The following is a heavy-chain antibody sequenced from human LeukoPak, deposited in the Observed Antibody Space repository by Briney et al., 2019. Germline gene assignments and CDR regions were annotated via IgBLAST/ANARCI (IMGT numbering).Heavy chain of an antibody. CDR2: INPRSGGT. CDR1: GYTFTGYY. D-gene: IGHD5-12*01. CDR3: ARGYDFPEY. V-gene: IGHV1-2*06. Sequence: GASVKVSCKASGYTFTGYYVHWVRQAPGQGPEWMGRINPRSGGTNYAQKFQGRVTMTRDTSISTAYMDLSSLGSNDTAVYYCARGYDFPEYWGQGTLVTVSS. J-gene: IGHJ4*02.